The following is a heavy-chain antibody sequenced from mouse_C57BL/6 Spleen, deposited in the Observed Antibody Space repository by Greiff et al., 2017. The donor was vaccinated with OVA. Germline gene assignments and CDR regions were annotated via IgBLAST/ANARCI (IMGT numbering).Heavy chain of an antibody. CDR2: IDPSDSYT. CDR3: ARSNGSSLFDY. J-gene: IGHJ2*01. CDR1: GYTFTSYW. Sequence: QVQLQQPGAELVMPGASVKLSCKASGYTFTSYWMHWVKQRPGQGLEWIGEIDPSDSYTNYNQKFKGKSTLTVDKSSSTAYMQLSSLTSGDSAVYYCARSNGSSLFDYWGQGTTLTVSS. D-gene: IGHD1-1*01. V-gene: IGHV1-69*01.